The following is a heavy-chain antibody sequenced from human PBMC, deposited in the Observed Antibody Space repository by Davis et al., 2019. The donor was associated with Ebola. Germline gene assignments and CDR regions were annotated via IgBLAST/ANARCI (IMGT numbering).Heavy chain of an antibody. CDR2: ISWNSGSI. J-gene: IGHJ6*02. CDR1: GFTFDDYA. CDR3: ANSYYYGMDV. V-gene: IGHV3-9*01. Sequence: SLKISCAASGFTFDDYAMHWVRQAPGKGLEWVSGISWNSGSIGYADSVKGRFTISRDNAKNSLYLQMNSLRAEDTAVYYCANSYYYGMDVWGQGTTVTVSS.